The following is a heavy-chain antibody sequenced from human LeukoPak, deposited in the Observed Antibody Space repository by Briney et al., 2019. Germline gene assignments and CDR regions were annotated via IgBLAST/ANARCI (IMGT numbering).Heavy chain of an antibody. V-gene: IGHV4-61*01. CDR2: IHYSGSI. J-gene: IGHJ4*02. CDR1: GGSVSSGTYY. CDR3: ARGVYY. Sequence: PSEPLSLTCAVSGGSVSSGTYYWSWIRQPPGKGLEWIGSIHYSGSINYNPSLKSRVTISLDTSKNQFSLKLTSVTAADTAVYYCARGVYYWGQGTLVAVSS.